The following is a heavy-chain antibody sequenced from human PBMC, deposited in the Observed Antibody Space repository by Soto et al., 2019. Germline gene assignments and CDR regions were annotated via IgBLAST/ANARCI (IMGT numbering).Heavy chain of an antibody. J-gene: IGHJ6*03. Sequence: QVQLQESGPGLVKPSETLSLTCTVSGGSISSYYWSWIRQPPGKGLEWIGYIYYSGSTNYNPSLKSRVTITVDTSKNQFPLKLSSVTAADPAVYYWARSDEPSRKPYYYYYYMDVWGKGTTVNVSS. CDR2: IYYSGST. D-gene: IGHD6-13*01. CDR1: GGSISSYY. V-gene: IGHV4-59*08. CDR3: ARSDEPSRKPYYYYYYMDV.